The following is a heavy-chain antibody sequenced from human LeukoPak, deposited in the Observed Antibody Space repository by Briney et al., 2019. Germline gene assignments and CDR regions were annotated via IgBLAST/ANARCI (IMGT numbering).Heavy chain of an antibody. CDR2: IKQDGSET. Sequence: GGSLRLSCAASGFTFTNNFMCWVRQVPGKGLEWVANIKQDGSETTYADSVRGRFTIFRDNAKDSVYLQMNSLRAEDSATYYCVREGFYFFDFWGQGTLVTVSS. J-gene: IGHJ4*01. V-gene: IGHV3-7*01. CDR1: GFTFTNNF. CDR3: VREGFYFFDF.